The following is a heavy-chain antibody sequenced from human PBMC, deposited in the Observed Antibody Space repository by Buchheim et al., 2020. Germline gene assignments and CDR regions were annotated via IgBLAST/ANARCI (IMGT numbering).Heavy chain of an antibody. Sequence: QVQLQESGPGLVKPSQTLSLTCTASGDSITSGYNYWNWIRQPAGKGPEWIGRIHKAGSTNYNPSLNSRATITVDTTKNQFSLDLSSVTAADTAVYYCVRSGMILFWFDPWGPGTL. V-gene: IGHV4-61*02. CDR1: GDSITSGYNY. D-gene: IGHD2-15*01. J-gene: IGHJ5*02. CDR3: VRSGMILFWFDP. CDR2: IHKAGST.